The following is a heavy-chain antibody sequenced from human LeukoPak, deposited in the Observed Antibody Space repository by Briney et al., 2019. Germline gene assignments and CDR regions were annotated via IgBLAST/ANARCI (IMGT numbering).Heavy chain of an antibody. V-gene: IGHV1-3*01. CDR1: GYTFTSYA. CDR3: ARFVNTMVRGVVDAFDI. J-gene: IGHJ3*02. CDR2: INAGNGNT. D-gene: IGHD3-10*01. Sequence: ASVKVSCKASGYTFTSYAMHWVRAPPGQRLEWMGWINAGNGNTKYSQKFWGSVTITRDTSASTAYMELSSLRSEDTAVYYCARFVNTMVRGVVDAFDIWGQGTMVTVSS.